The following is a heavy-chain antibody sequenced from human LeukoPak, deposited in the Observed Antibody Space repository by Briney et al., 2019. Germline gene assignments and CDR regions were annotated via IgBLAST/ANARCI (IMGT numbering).Heavy chain of an antibody. J-gene: IGHJ5*02. CDR1: IDSFSNYH. D-gene: IGHD1-26*01. CDR3: ARGQGATVPQVGKNWFDP. Sequence: PSETLSLTCAVYIDSFSNYHWNWIRQTPSKGLEWIGEVNEVGGTNISPSLRNRVILSVDTSENQFFLKLISVTVADTAVYYCARGQGATVPQVGKNWFDPWGQGTRVTVSS. V-gene: IGHV4-34*01. CDR2: VNEVGGT.